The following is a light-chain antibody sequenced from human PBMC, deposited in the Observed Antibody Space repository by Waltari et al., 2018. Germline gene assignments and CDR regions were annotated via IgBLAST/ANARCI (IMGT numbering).Light chain of an antibody. J-gene: IGKJ4*01. V-gene: IGKV3-11*01. Sequence: EIVLTQSSATLSLSPGERATLSCRASQSVSSTLAWYQQKPGQAPRLLIHGASSRATGIPARFRGSGSGTDFTLTISSLEPEDFAVYYCQQYSKWPLTFGGGTKVEIK. CDR3: QQYSKWPLT. CDR1: QSVSST. CDR2: GAS.